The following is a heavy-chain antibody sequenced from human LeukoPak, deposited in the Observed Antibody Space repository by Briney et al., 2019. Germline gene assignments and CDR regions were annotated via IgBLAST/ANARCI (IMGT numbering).Heavy chain of an antibody. CDR1: GFTFSSYS. Sequence: GGSLRLSCAASGFTFSSYSMNWVRQAPGKGLEWVSSISSSSSYIYYADSVKGRFTISRDNAKNSLYLQMNSLRAEDTAVYYCARESSGSYYFDYWGQGTLVTVSS. J-gene: IGHJ4*02. V-gene: IGHV3-21*01. CDR2: ISSSSSYI. CDR3: ARESSGSYYFDY. D-gene: IGHD6-19*01.